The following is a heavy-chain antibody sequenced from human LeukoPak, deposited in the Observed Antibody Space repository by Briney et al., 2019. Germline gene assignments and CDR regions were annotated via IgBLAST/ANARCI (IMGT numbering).Heavy chain of an antibody. CDR2: IIPIFGTA. Sequence: SVKVSCKASGGTFSSYAISWVRQAPGQGPEWMGGIIPIFGTANYAQKFQGRVTITTDESTSTAYMELSSLRSEDTDVYYCARGGSSGSYYPFDYWGQGTLVTVSS. D-gene: IGHD3-10*01. J-gene: IGHJ4*02. V-gene: IGHV1-69*05. CDR3: ARGGSSGSYYPFDY. CDR1: GGTFSSYA.